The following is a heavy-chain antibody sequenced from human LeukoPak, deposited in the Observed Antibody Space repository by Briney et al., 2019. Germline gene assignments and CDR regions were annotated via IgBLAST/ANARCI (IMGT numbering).Heavy chain of an antibody. CDR2: INHSGST. CDR1: GGSYSGYY. D-gene: IGHD4-17*01. V-gene: IGHV4-34*01. J-gene: IGHJ6*02. CDR3: ARAPRDYGDEGYYYYGMDV. Sequence: SETLSLTCAVYGGSYSGYYWSWIRQPPGKGLEWIGEINHSGSTNYNPSLKSRVTISVDTSKNQFSLKLSSVTAADTAVYYCARAPRDYGDEGYYYYGMDVWGQGTTVTVSS.